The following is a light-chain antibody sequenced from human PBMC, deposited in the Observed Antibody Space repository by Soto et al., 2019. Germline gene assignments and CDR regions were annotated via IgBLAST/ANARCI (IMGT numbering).Light chain of an antibody. V-gene: IGKV1-39*01. J-gene: IGKJ2*02. CDR3: QQSYSVFRT. CDR2: AAS. CDR1: ERISSY. Sequence: DIRMTQSPSSLSASVGDRVTITCRASERISSYLNWYQQKPGKAPKLLIYAASSLQSGVPSRFSGSGSGTDFTLTISSLQPEDFATYYCQQSYSVFRTFGQGTKLEIK.